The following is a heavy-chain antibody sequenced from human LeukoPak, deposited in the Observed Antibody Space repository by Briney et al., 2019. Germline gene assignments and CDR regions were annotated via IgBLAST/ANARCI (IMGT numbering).Heavy chain of an antibody. Sequence: ASVKVSCKASGGTFSSYAISWVRQAPGQGLEWMGGIIPIFGTANYAQKFQGGVTITADESTSTAYMELSSLRSEDTAVYYCARVKPGDDILTGYYTSQYNWFDPWGQGTLVTVSS. CDR2: IIPIFGTA. V-gene: IGHV1-69*01. J-gene: IGHJ5*02. CDR3: ARVKPGDDILTGYYTSQYNWFDP. CDR1: GGTFSSYA. D-gene: IGHD3-9*01.